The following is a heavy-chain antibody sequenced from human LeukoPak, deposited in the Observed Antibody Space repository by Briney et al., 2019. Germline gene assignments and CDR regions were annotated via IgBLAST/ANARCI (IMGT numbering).Heavy chain of an antibody. V-gene: IGHV4-34*01. CDR3: ARGNEKYYYGSGGDNWFDP. CDR2: IYHSGST. Sequence: SETLSLTCAVYGGSFSGYYWSWIRQPPGKGLEWIGEIYHSGSTNYNPSLKSRVTISVDKSKNQFSLKLSSVTAADTAVYYCARGNEKYYYGSGGDNWFDPWGQGTLVTVSS. J-gene: IGHJ5*02. D-gene: IGHD3-10*01. CDR1: GGSFSGYY.